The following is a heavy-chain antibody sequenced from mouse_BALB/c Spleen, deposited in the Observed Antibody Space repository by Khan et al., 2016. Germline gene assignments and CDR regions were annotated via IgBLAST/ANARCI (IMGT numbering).Heavy chain of an antibody. D-gene: IGHD1-1*02. V-gene: IGHV9-1*02. Sequence: QIQLVQSGPELKKPGETVKISCKASGYTFTNYGMNWVQQAPGKGLRWMGWIATYTGESTYADDFKGRFAFSLETSASTAYLQINNLKNEDMATYFCARRWQHDLYYAMDYWGQRTSVTVAS. CDR1: GYTFTNYG. CDR2: IATYTGES. J-gene: IGHJ4*01. CDR3: ARRWQHDLYYAMDY.